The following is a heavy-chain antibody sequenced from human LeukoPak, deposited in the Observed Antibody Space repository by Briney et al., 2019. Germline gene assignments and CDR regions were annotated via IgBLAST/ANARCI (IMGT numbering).Heavy chain of an antibody. CDR2: FDPEDGET. D-gene: IGHD5-18*01. Sequence: ASVKVSCKVSGYTLTELSMHWVRQAPGKGLEWMGGFDPEDGETIYAQKFQGRVTMTEDTSTDTAYMELSSLRSEDTAVYYCATFPKTIYSYGPSNWFDPWGQGTLVTVSS. CDR3: ATFPKTIYSYGPSNWFDP. CDR1: GYTLTELS. V-gene: IGHV1-24*01. J-gene: IGHJ5*02.